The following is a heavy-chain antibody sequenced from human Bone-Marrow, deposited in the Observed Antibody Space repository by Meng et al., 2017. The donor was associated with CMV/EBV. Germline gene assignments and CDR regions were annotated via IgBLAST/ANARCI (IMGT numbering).Heavy chain of an antibody. CDR3: AKARGSCSGTNCYIRPTIDYYYGMDV. CDR2: IYYSGST. CDR1: GGSINTGGFY. D-gene: IGHD2-2*02. Sequence: SETPSLTCTVSGGSINTGGFYWSWLRQHPGKGLEWIGYIYYSGSTYYNPSLESRATISIDTSKHQFSLRLSSVTAADTAVYFCAKARGSCSGTNCYIRPTIDYYYGMDVWGQGTTVTVSS. J-gene: IGHJ6*02. V-gene: IGHV4-31*03.